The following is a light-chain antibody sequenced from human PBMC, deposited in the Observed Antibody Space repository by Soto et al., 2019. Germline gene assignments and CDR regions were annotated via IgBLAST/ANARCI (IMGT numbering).Light chain of an antibody. J-gene: IGLJ2*01. V-gene: IGLV1-47*02. Sequence: QSVLTQPPSASGTPGQRVTISCSGSSSNIGNNYVYWYQHLPGTAPKLLIYSNNQRPSGVPDRFSASKSGSSASLAISGLRSEDEADYYCAAWDDSLNMLFGGGIKVTVL. CDR1: SSNIGNNY. CDR2: SNN. CDR3: AAWDDSLNML.